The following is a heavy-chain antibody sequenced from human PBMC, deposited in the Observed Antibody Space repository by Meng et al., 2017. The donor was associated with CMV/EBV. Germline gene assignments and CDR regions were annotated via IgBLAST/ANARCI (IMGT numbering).Heavy chain of an antibody. CDR2: IKQDGSEK. Sequence: ESRKISCAASGFTFSSYWMSWVRQAPGKGLEWVANIKQDGSEKYYVDSVKGRFTISRDNAKNSLYLQMNSLRAEDTAVYYCARDCSSTSCSPAFDYWGQGTLVTVSS. CDR3: ARDCSSTSCSPAFDY. V-gene: IGHV3-7*01. CDR1: GFTFSSYW. D-gene: IGHD2-2*01. J-gene: IGHJ4*02.